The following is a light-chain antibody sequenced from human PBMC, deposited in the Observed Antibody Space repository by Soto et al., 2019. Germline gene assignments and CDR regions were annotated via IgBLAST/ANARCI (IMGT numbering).Light chain of an antibody. CDR2: AAS. CDR1: QSVGSA. J-gene: IGKJ4*01. CDR3: QQYSSWPPLT. V-gene: IGKV3-15*01. Sequence: EIVMTQSPATLSVSPGETATLSCRASQSVGSAVAWYQHRPGQAPRLLIVAASIRATGVPGRFSGGGSGTEFTLTIRSLQSEDFAAYYCQQYSSWPPLTFVGGTTVEIK.